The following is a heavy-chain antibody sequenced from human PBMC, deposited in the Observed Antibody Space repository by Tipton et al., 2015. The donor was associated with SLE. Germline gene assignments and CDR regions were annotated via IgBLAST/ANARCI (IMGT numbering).Heavy chain of an antibody. Sequence: TLSLTCAVSGGSISSGGYSWSWIRQPPGKGLEWIGYIYHSGSTYYNPSLKSRVTISVDTSKNQFSLKLSSVTAADTAVYYCARRPIGPIAAAGRGYFQHWGQGTLVTVSS. V-gene: IGHV4-30-2*01. CDR3: ARRPIGPIAAAGRGYFQH. CDR2: IYHSGST. D-gene: IGHD6-13*01. CDR1: GGSISSGGYS. J-gene: IGHJ1*01.